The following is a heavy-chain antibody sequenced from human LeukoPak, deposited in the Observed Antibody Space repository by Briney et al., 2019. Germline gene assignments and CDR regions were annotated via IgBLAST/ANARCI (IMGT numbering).Heavy chain of an antibody. J-gene: IGHJ6*04. CDR3: AKDSDYYGMDV. V-gene: IGHV3-30*18. Sequence: PGRSLRISCAASGFTFSSYGMHGVRQAPGKGLEWVAVISYDGSNKYYADSVKGRFTISRDNSKNTLYLQMNSLRAEDTAVYYCAKDSDYYGMDVWGKGTTVTVSS. CDR1: GFTFSSYG. CDR2: ISYDGSNK.